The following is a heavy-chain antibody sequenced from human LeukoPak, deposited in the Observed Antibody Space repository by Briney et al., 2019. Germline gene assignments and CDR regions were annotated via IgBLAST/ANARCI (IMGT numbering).Heavy chain of an antibody. V-gene: IGHV3-23*01. Sequence: GGSLRLSCAASGFTFSSYAMSWVRQAPGKGLEWVSAISGSGGSTYYADSVKGRFTISRDNSKNTLYLQMNSLRAEDTAVYYCAKDPGADFWSGYYDYWGQGTLVIVSS. J-gene: IGHJ4*02. CDR1: GFTFSSYA. D-gene: IGHD3-3*01. CDR2: ISGSGGST. CDR3: AKDPGADFWSGYYDY.